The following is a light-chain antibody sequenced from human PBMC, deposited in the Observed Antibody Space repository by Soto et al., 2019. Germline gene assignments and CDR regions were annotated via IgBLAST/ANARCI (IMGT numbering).Light chain of an antibody. CDR3: QTWGTGIVV. CDR1: SGHSSYA. J-gene: IGLJ2*01. V-gene: IGLV4-69*01. Sequence: QSVLTQSPSASASLGASVKLTCTLSSGHSSYAIAWHQQQPEKGPRYLMKLNSDGSHSKGDGIPDRFSGSSSGAERYLTISSLQSEDEADYYCQTWGTGIVVFGGGTKATVL. CDR2: LNSDGSH.